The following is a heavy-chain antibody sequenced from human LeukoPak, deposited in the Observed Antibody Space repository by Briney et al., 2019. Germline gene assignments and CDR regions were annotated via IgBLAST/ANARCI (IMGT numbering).Heavy chain of an antibody. Sequence: ASVKVSCKASGGTFSSYAISWVRQAPGQGLEWMGRIIPILGIANYAQKFQGRVTITADNSTSTAYMELSSLRSEDTAVYYCARDSEYGDYLSSFFDYWGQGTLVTVSS. V-gene: IGHV1-69*04. CDR3: ARDSEYGDYLSSFFDY. CDR2: IIPILGIA. CDR1: GGTFSSYA. J-gene: IGHJ4*02. D-gene: IGHD4-17*01.